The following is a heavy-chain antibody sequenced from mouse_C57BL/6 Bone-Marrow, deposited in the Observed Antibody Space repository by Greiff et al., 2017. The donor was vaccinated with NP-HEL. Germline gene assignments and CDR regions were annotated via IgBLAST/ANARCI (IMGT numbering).Heavy chain of an antibody. V-gene: IGHV1-43*01. Sequence: VQLKQSGPELVKPGASVKISCKASGYSFTGYYMHWVKQSSEKSLEWIGEINPSTGGTSYNQKFKGKATLTVDKSSSTAYMQLKSLTSEDSAVYYCARDIDYDFDYWGQGTTLTVSS. CDR3: ARDIDYDFDY. CDR2: INPSTGGT. CDR1: GYSFTGYY. D-gene: IGHD2-4*01. J-gene: IGHJ2*01.